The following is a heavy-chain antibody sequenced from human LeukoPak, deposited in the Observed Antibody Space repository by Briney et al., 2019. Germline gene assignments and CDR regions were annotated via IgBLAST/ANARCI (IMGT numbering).Heavy chain of an antibody. CDR1: GYTFTSYG. J-gene: IGHJ3*02. D-gene: IGHD4-11*01. V-gene: IGHV1-18*01. CDR2: ISAYNGNT. Sequence: ASVTVSCKASGYTFTSYGISWVREAPGQGREWMGWISAYNGNTNYAQKLQGRVTMTTDTSTSTAYMELRGLRSADTAVYYCARGVTPGAFDIWGQGTMVTVSS. CDR3: ARGVTPGAFDI.